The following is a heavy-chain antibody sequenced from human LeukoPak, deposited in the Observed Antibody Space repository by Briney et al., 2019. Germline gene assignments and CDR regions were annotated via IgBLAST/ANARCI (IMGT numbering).Heavy chain of an antibody. CDR2: ISSSSSYI. CDR3: ARKISNGSSH. Sequence: GGSLRLSCTTSGFTFSSYSMNWVRQAPGKGLEWVSSISSSSSYIYYADSVKGRFTISRDNARNSLYLQMNSLRAEDTAVYYCARKISNGSSHWGQGTLVTVSS. V-gene: IGHV3-21*01. CDR1: GFTFSSYS. J-gene: IGHJ4*02. D-gene: IGHD6-6*01.